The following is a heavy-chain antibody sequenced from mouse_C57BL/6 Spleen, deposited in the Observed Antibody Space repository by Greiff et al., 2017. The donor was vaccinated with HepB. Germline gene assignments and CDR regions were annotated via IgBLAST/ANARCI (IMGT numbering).Heavy chain of an antibody. CDR3: ARSDGSSYEAWFAY. CDR1: GYAFSSYW. V-gene: IGHV1-80*01. J-gene: IGHJ3*01. CDR2: IYPGDGDT. Sequence: VQLQQSGAELVKPGASVKISCKASGYAFSSYWMNWVKQRPGKGLEWIGQIYPGDGDTNYNGKFKGKATLTADKSSSTAYMQLSSLTSEDSAVYFCARSDGSSYEAWFAYWGQGTLVTVSA. D-gene: IGHD1-1*01.